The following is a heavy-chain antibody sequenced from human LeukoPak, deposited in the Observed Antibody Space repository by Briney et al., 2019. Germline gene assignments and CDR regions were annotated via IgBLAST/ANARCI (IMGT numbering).Heavy chain of an antibody. J-gene: IGHJ6*03. CDR1: GFTFSNYA. CDR2: ISYDGSEK. CDR3: ARERTGYYMAV. V-gene: IGHV3-30*02. D-gene: IGHD1-14*01. Sequence: GGSLRLSCSGSGFTFSNYAMHWVLQAPGKGLECVAFISYDGSEKFYVDSVKGRFTISRDDSKNTLYLQMNSLRGEDTAIYYCARERTGYYMAVWGKGTTVTISS.